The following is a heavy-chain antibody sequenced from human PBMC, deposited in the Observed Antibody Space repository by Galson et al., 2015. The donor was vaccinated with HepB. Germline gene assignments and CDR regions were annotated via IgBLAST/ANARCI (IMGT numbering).Heavy chain of an antibody. CDR3: ARLGGSSGWLNYDAFDI. J-gene: IGHJ3*02. CDR1: GYSFTSYW. V-gene: IGHV5-10-1*01. Sequence: QSGAEVKKPGESLRISCKGSGYSFTSYWISWVRQMPGKGLEWMGRIDPSDSYTNYSPSFQGHVTISADKSISTAYLQWSSLKASDTAMYYCARLGGSSGWLNYDAFDIWGQGTMVTVSS. CDR2: IDPSDSYT. D-gene: IGHD6-19*01.